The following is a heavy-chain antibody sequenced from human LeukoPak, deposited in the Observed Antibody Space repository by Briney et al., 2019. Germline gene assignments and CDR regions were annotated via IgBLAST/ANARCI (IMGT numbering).Heavy chain of an antibody. V-gene: IGHV3-23*01. Sequence: GGSLRLSCAASGFTFSNYAMTWVRQAPGKGLEWVSAISVSGETTFYADSVRGRFTISRDSSKNTLYLHMSSPRAEDTALYYCAKGQRTRVVVAVVDAFDVWGRGTLVTVSS. CDR3: AKGQRTRVVVAVVDAFDV. CDR2: ISVSGETT. J-gene: IGHJ3*01. CDR1: GFTFSNYA. D-gene: IGHD2-15*01.